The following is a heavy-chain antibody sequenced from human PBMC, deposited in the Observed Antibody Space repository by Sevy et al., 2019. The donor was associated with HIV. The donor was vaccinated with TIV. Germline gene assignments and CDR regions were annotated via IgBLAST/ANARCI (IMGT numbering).Heavy chain of an antibody. D-gene: IGHD2-2*01. CDR1: GFTFSNFW. CDR2: IKRDGSEK. J-gene: IGHJ6*02. V-gene: IGHV3-7*03. Sequence: GGSLRLSCVASGFTFSNFWMSWVRQAPGKGLEWVANIKRDGSEKYYVASVKGRFTISRDNAKTSLYLQMNSLRVEDTAVYYCARDCSSASCLWGMDVWGQGTMVTVSS. CDR3: ARDCSSASCLWGMDV.